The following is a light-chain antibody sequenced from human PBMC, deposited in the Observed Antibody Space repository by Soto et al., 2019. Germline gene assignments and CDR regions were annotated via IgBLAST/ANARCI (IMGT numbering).Light chain of an antibody. Sequence: DTQMTQSPSTLSAYVGDRVTITCRASQTISSWLAWYQQKPGKAPELLIYFASTLQNGVPSRFSGSGSGTEFTLTISSLQPDDSATYYCQHYATFSRTFGQGTKVEIK. V-gene: IGKV1-5*03. J-gene: IGKJ1*01. CDR2: FAS. CDR3: QHYATFSRT. CDR1: QTISSW.